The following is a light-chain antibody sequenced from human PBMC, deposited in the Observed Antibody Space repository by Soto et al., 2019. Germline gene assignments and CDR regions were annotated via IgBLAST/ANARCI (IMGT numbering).Light chain of an antibody. V-gene: IGLV1-44*01. CDR1: SSNIGSNT. CDR3: SAYAGSPYLYV. J-gene: IGLJ1*01. CDR2: RNN. Sequence: QSVLTQPPSVSGTPGQRITVSCSGSSSNIGSNTVHWYQQLPGAAPKLLIYRNNQRPSGVPDRFSGSKSGTSASLAVSGLQAEDEADYYCSAYAGSPYLYVFGSGTKVTVL.